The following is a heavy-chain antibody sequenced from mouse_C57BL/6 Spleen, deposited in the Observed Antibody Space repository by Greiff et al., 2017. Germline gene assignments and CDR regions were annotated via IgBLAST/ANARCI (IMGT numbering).Heavy chain of an antibody. CDR2: IDPEDGET. J-gene: IGHJ1*03. CDR1: GFNIKDYY. V-gene: IGHV14-2*01. Sequence: EVQLQQSGAELVKPGASVKLSCTASGFNIKDYYMHWVKQRTEQGLEWIGRIDPEDGETTYAPKFQGKATITADTSSNTAYLQLSSLTSEDTAVYYCARHYYGSSYWYFDVWGTGTTVTVSS. CDR3: ARHYYGSSYWYFDV. D-gene: IGHD1-1*01.